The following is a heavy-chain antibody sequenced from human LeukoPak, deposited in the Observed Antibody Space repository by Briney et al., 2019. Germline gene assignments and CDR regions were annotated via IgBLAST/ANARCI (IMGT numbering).Heavy chain of an antibody. CDR2: INPNSGGT. CDR3: AAHSSSWLKAFDY. D-gene: IGHD6-13*01. Sequence: RASVRVSCKASGYTFTGYYMHWVRQAPGQGLEWMGWINPNSGGTNYAQKFQDRVTMTRDTSISTAYMELSRLRSDDTAVYYCAAHSSSWLKAFDYWGQGTLVTVSS. V-gene: IGHV1-2*02. J-gene: IGHJ4*02. CDR1: GYTFTGYY.